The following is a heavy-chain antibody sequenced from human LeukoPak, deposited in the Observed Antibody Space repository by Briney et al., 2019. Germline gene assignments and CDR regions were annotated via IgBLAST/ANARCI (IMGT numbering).Heavy chain of an antibody. D-gene: IGHD5-18*01. CDR1: GFTFSSYG. Sequence: QPGGSLRLSCAASGFTFSSYGMHWVRQAPGKGLEWVAVISYDGSNKYYADSVKGRFTISRDNSKNTLYLQMNSLRAEDTAVYYCAKALQLWLTEYYYMDVWGKGTTVTVSS. J-gene: IGHJ6*03. CDR3: AKALQLWLTEYYYMDV. V-gene: IGHV3-30*18. CDR2: ISYDGSNK.